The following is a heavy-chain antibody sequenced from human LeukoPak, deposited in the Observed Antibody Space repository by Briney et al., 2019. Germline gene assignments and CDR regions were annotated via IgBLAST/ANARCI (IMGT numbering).Heavy chain of an antibody. V-gene: IGHV1-2*06. D-gene: IGHD3-10*01. CDR1: GYTFTGYY. J-gene: IGHJ3*02. Sequence: ASVKVSCKASGYTFTGYYMHRVRQAPGQGLEWMGRINPNSGGTNYAQKFQGRVTMTRDTSISTAYMELSRLRSDDTAVYYCARALWFGEFDAFDIWGQGTMVTVSS. CDR2: INPNSGGT. CDR3: ARALWFGEFDAFDI.